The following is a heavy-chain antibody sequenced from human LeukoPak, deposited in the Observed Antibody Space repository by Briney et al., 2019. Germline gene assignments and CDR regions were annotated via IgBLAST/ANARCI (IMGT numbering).Heavy chain of an antibody. CDR3: VSPRGFSYGYFDY. D-gene: IGHD5-18*01. J-gene: IGHJ4*02. V-gene: IGHV4-39*01. CDR1: GGSISSSSAY. Sequence: SETLSLTCTVSGGSISSSSAYWGWIRQPPGKGLEWIGSIYYSKNTYYNPSLKRRVTISADTSKNQFSLTLGSVSATDTAVYYCVSPRGFSYGYFDYWGQGTLVTASS. CDR2: IYYSKNT.